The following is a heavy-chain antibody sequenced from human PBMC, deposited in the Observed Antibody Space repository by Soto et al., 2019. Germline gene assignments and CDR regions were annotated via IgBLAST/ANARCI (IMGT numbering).Heavy chain of an antibody. CDR3: ARDRGPSGSYPGY. D-gene: IGHD1-26*01. CDR1: GFTFSSYA. V-gene: IGHV3-30-3*01. Sequence: QVQLVESGGGVVQPGRSLRLSCAASGFTFSSYAMHWVRQAPDKGLEWVAVISYDGSNEYYADSVKGRFTISRDNSKNTLYLQMNSLRPEDTSVYYCARDRGPSGSYPGYWGQGTLVTVSS. CDR2: ISYDGSNE. J-gene: IGHJ4*02.